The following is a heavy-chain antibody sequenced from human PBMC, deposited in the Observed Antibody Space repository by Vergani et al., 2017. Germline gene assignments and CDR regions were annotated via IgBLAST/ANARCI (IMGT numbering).Heavy chain of an antibody. V-gene: IGHV3-23*04. CDR2: ISGSGGST. Sequence: EVQLVESGGVVVQPGGSLRLSCAASGFTFSSYAMSWVRQAPGKGLEWVSAISGSGGSTYYADSVKGRFTIARDNSKNTLYLQMNSLRAEDTAVYYCAKCNYYVSGFRPKRKYYYYYYGMDVWGQGTTVTVSS. J-gene: IGHJ6*02. D-gene: IGHD3-10*01. CDR3: AKCNYYVSGFRPKRKYYYYYYGMDV. CDR1: GFTFSSYA.